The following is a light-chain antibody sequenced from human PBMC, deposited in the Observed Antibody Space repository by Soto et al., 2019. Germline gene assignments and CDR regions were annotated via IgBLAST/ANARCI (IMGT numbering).Light chain of an antibody. CDR3: SSYTRSSTSYV. V-gene: IGLV2-14*01. CDR2: EVS. J-gene: IGLJ1*01. Sequence: QSVLTQPASVSGSPGQSITISCTGTSSDVGGYNYVSWYQQHPGKAPKLMIYEVSNRPSGVSNRFSGSKSGNTASLTISGLQAEDEADYYCSSYTRSSTSYVFGTGTKVTV. CDR1: SSDVGGYNY.